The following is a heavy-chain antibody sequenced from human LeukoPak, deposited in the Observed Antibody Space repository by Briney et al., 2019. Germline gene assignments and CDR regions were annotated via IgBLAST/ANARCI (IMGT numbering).Heavy chain of an antibody. Sequence: GGSLRLSCTASGFTFGDYAMSWLRQAPGKGLEWVGFIRSKAYGGTTEYAASVKGRFTISRDDSKSIAYLQMNSLKTEDTAVYSCVLSGSHWYFDLWGRGTLVTVSS. J-gene: IGHJ2*01. CDR2: IRSKAYGGTT. CDR1: GFTFGDYA. CDR3: VLSGSHWYFDL. D-gene: IGHD1-26*01. V-gene: IGHV3-49*03.